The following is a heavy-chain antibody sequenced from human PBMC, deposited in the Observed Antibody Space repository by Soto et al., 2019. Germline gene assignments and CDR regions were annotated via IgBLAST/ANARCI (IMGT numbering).Heavy chain of an antibody. Sequence: PSETLSLTCTVSGGSMRNYFWTWIRQPPGKGLEWIGYIHYSGTTSFFPSYNPSLRSRFTISEDTSKNQFSLKLLSVTTADTAVYLCAAGEASSRNLAPYYLDFWGQGTLVTVSS. CDR2: IHYSGTT. CDR1: GGSMRNYF. D-gene: IGHD6-13*01. V-gene: IGHV4-59*01. J-gene: IGHJ4*02. CDR3: AAGEASSRNLAPYYLDF.